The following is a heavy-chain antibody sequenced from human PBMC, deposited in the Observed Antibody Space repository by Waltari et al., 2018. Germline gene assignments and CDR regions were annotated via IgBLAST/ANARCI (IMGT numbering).Heavy chain of an antibody. Sequence: EVQLLESGGGLVQPGGSLRLSCAASGFTFSSSAMSWVRQAPGTGLAWVAAISGSGGSTYYADSVKGRFTISRDNSKNTLYLQMNSPRAEDTAVYYCAKARYDFWSGYYPLNNYYYYYMDVWGKGTTVTVSS. D-gene: IGHD3-3*01. CDR1: GFTFSSSA. J-gene: IGHJ6*03. CDR2: ISGSGGST. CDR3: AKARYDFWSGYYPLNNYYYYYMDV. V-gene: IGHV3-23*01.